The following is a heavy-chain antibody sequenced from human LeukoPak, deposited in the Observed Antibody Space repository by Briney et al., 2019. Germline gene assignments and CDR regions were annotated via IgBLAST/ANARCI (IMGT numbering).Heavy chain of an antibody. CDR3: ARHLRGATIYFDY. CDR1: GGSISTSSYY. CDR2: ISYSVTT. V-gene: IGHV4-39*01. Sequence: SETLSLTCTVSGGSISTSSYYWAWIRQPPGKGLEWIGSISYSVTTYSNPSLKSRVTISVDTSKNQFSLKLSSVTAADTAIYYCARHLRGATIYFDYWGQGTLVTVSS. J-gene: IGHJ4*02. D-gene: IGHD1-26*01.